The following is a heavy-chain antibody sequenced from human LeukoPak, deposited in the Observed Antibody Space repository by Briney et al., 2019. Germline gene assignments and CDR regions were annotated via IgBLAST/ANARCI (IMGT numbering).Heavy chain of an antibody. CDR1: GYSISSGYY. CDR3: ARSNYDFWSGYLNWFDP. D-gene: IGHD3-3*01. CDR2: IYHSGST. J-gene: IGHJ5*02. Sequence: PSETLSLTCAVSGYSISSGYYWGWIRQPPGKGLEWIGSIYHSGSTCYNPSLKRRVTISINTSKNQFSLKLSSVTAADTAVHYCARSNYDFWSGYLNWFDPWGQGILITVSS. V-gene: IGHV4-38-2*01.